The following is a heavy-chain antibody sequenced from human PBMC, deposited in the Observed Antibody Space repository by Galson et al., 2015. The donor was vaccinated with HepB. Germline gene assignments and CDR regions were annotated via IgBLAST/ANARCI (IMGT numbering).Heavy chain of an antibody. Sequence: SLGQSCAVHGFTYSSYVLHCARQAPGKGLGWVTVISYDGSNKYYADPVRGRLTLSRDNSKNLLYLQMNNLTPEDTAVYYCAKGQAKQLQLFGAFDIWGHGTMVTVSS. CDR1: GFTYSSYV. D-gene: IGHD3-10*01. V-gene: IGHV3-30*18. J-gene: IGHJ3*02. CDR2: ISYDGSNK. CDR3: AKGQAKQLQLFGAFDI.